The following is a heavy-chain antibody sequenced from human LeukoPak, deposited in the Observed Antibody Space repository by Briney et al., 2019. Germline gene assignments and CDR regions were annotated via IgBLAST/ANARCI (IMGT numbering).Heavy chain of an antibody. D-gene: IGHD6-13*01. V-gene: IGHV1-3*03. CDR3: ARGSYTSNWYTFDL. Sequence: ASVKISCKASGYTFTSYTIHWVRQAPGQRPEWMGCIYPGNGITKFSQGFQDRVTFTRNTSASAAYMELSSLTSEDMAVYYCARGSYTSNWYTFDLWGQGTLVTVSS. CDR1: GYTFTSYT. J-gene: IGHJ4*02. CDR2: IYPGNGIT.